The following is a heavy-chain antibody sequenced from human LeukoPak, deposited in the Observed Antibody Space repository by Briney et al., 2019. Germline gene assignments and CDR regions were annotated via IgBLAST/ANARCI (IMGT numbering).Heavy chain of an antibody. CDR2: FTNHHTT. CDR1: GFTFSIYA. Sequence: PGGSLRLSCEASGFTFSIYAMTWVRQAPGKGLEWVSTFTNHHTTYYTDSAKGRFTISRDNSKNTLYLQMDSVRPEDTAVYYCAKEGYDILTGYRTNWFDPWGQGTLVTVSS. CDR3: AKEGYDILTGYRTNWFDP. V-gene: IGHV3-23*01. D-gene: IGHD3-9*01. J-gene: IGHJ5*02.